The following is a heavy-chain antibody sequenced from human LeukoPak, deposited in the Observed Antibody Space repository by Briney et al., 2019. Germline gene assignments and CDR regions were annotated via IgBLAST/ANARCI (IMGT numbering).Heavy chain of an antibody. J-gene: IGHJ3*02. CDR1: GYTFTSYG. V-gene: IGHV1-18*01. Sequence: ASVKVSCEASGYTFTSYGISWVRQAPGQGLEWMGWISAYNGNTNYAQKLQGRVTMTTDTSTSTAYMELRSLRSDDTAVYYCARYYDILTGSLGDAFDIWGQGTMVTVSS. CDR2: ISAYNGNT. CDR3: ARYYDILTGSLGDAFDI. D-gene: IGHD3-9*01.